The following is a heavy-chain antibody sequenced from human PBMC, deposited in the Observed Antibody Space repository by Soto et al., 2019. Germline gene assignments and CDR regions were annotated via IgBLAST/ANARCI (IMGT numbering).Heavy chain of an antibody. CDR2: ISGSGGST. Sequence: GGSLRLSCAASGFTFSSYAMSLVRQAPGKGLEWVSAISGSGGSTYYADSVKGRFTISRDNSKNTLYLQMNSLRAEDTAVYYCAKDLYYYDSSASWDYWGQGTLVTVSS. V-gene: IGHV3-23*01. D-gene: IGHD3-22*01. CDR3: AKDLYYYDSSASWDY. J-gene: IGHJ4*02. CDR1: GFTFSSYA.